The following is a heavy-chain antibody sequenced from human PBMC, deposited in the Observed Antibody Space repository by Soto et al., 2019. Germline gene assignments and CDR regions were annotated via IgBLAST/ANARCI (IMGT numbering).Heavy chain of an antibody. CDR1: GFTFSSYG. Sequence: QVQLVESGGGVVQPGRSLRLSCAASGFTFSSYGMHWVRQAPGKGLEWVAVISYDGSNKYYADSVKGRFTISRDNSKNPLYLQMNGLRAEDTAVYYCAKDYGGMYSTNWRFDYWGQGTLVTVSS. CDR3: AKDYGGMYSTNWRFDY. D-gene: IGHD2-2*01. V-gene: IGHV3-30*18. J-gene: IGHJ4*02. CDR2: ISYDGSNK.